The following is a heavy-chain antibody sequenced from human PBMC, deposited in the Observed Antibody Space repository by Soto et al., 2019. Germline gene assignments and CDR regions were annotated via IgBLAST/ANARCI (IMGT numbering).Heavy chain of an antibody. CDR1: GGSISSYY. Sequence: KPSETLSLTCTVSGGSISSYYWSWIRQPPGKGLEWIGYIYYSGSTNYNPSLKSRVTISVDTSKNQFSLELSSVTAADTAVYYCARVWGGAFDIWGQGTMVTVSS. V-gene: IGHV4-59*01. J-gene: IGHJ3*02. D-gene: IGHD3-10*01. CDR3: ARVWGGAFDI. CDR2: IYYSGST.